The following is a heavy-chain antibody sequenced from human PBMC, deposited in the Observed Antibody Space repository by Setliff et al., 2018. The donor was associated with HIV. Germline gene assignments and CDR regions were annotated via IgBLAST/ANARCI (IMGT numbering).Heavy chain of an antibody. D-gene: IGHD3-9*01. J-gene: IGHJ6*03. CDR1: GGSFSGYY. CDR3: ARGWRYYDILTGYYKVGDYYMDV. CDR2: INHSGST. Sequence: SETLSLTCAVYGGSFSGYYWSWIRQPPGKGLEWIGEINHSGSTNYNPSLKSRVTISVDTSKNQSSLKLSSVTAADTAVYYCARGWRYYDILTGYYKVGDYYMDVWGKGTTVTVSS. V-gene: IGHV4-34*01.